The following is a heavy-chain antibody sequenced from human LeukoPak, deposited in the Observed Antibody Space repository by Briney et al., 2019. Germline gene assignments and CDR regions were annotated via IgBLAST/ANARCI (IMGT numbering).Heavy chain of an antibody. CDR3: ARQFRDSSGYYSYYFDY. J-gene: IGHJ4*02. CDR2: IDPSDSYT. Sequence: GESLKISCKGSGYSFNNYWITWVRQMSGKGLEWMGRIDPSDSYTNYSPSFQGQVTISADKSISTAYLQWSSLKASDTAMYYCARQFRDSSGYYSYYFDYWGQGTLVTVSS. CDR1: GYSFNNYW. D-gene: IGHD3-22*01. V-gene: IGHV5-10-1*04.